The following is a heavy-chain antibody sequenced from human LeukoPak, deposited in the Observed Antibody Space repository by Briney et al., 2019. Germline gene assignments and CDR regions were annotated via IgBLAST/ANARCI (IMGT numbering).Heavy chain of an antibody. D-gene: IGHD3-22*01. J-gene: IGHJ6*03. CDR3: ARGGRYYDSSGYYYDYYYYYMDV. Sequence: PSETLSLTCTVSGGSISSYYWSWIRQPPGKGLEWIGYIYYSGSTNYNPSLKSRVTISVDTSKNQFPLKLSSVTAADTAVYYCARGGRYYDSSGYYYDYYYYYMDVWGKGTTVTVSS. CDR2: IYYSGST. CDR1: GGSISSYY. V-gene: IGHV4-59*01.